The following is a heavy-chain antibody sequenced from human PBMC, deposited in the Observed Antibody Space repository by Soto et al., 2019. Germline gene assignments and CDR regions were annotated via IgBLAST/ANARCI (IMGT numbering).Heavy chain of an antibody. CDR3: AARIAARPSPFDP. J-gene: IGHJ5*02. V-gene: IGHV1-69*13. D-gene: IGHD6-6*01. CDR1: GGTFSSYA. Sequence: ASVKVSCKASGGTFSSYAISWVRQAPGQGLEWMGGIIPIFGTANYAQKFQGRVTITADESTSTAYMELSSLRSEDTAVYYCAARIAARPSPFDPWGQGTLVTVSS. CDR2: IIPIFGTA.